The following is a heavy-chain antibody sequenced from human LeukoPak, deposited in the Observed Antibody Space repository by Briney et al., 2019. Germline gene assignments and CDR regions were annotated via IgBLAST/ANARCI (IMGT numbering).Heavy chain of an antibody. J-gene: IGHJ4*02. CDR1: GFTFSSYG. CDR2: IWYDGSNK. Sequence: GGSLRLSCAASGFTFSSYGMHWVRQAPGKGLEWVAVIWYDGSNKYYADSVKGRFTISRDNSKNTLYLQMNSLRAEDTAVYYCARASGTTALDPFDYWGQGTLVTVSS. V-gene: IGHV3-33*01. D-gene: IGHD1-7*01. CDR3: ARASGTTALDPFDY.